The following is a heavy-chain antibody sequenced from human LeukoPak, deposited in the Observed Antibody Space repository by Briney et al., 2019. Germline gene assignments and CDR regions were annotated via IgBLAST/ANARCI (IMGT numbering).Heavy chain of an antibody. CDR2: ITAIDGRT. J-gene: IGHJ4*02. CDR3: TKDRRGPAAGTWYFDS. Sequence: GGSLRLSCVVSGFTFSSTTMGRVRQAPGRGLEWVTSITAIDGRTYYADSVRGRFAISRDNSKNTVYLQLNSLRAGDTAIYYCTKDRRGPAAGTWYFDSWGQGTLVTVSS. V-gene: IGHV3-23*01. CDR1: GFTFSSTT. D-gene: IGHD6-13*01.